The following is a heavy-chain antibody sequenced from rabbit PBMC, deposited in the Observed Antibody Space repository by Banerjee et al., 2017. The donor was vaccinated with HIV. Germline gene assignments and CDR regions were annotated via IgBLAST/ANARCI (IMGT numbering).Heavy chain of an antibody. CDR2: IYTGSGGGT. J-gene: IGHJ3*01. CDR3: ARDYGGVRGYGYAM. V-gene: IGHV1S45*01. Sequence: QQQLEESGGGLVKPGGTLTLTCKASGIDFSSYYRMCWVRQAPGRGLELIACIYTGSGGGTYYASWAKGRFTISKASSTTVTLQMTSLTAADTATYFCARDYGGVRGYGYAMWGQGTLVTVS. CDR1: GIDFSSYYR. D-gene: IGHD6-1*01.